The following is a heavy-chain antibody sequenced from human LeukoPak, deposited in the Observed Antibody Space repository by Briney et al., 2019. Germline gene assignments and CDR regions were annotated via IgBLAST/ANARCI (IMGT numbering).Heavy chain of an antibody. D-gene: IGHD6-19*01. CDR2: ISSYNGNT. Sequence: ASVKVSCKASGYTFTSYGISWVRQAPGQGLEWMGWISSYNGNTNYAKNLQGRVTTTTNPSPNPAFMVQWSLTTDDTAVYYCARDRLSGWYSGESPLINYGGQGTLVTVSA. V-gene: IGHV1-18*01. CDR1: GYTFTSYG. CDR3: ARDRLSGWYSGESPLINY. J-gene: IGHJ4*02.